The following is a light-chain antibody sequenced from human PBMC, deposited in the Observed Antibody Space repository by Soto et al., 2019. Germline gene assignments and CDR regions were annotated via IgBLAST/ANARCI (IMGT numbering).Light chain of an antibody. Sequence: EIVLTQSPATLSLSPGERATLSCRASQSVSSYLAWYQQKPGQAPRLLIYDASNRATGIPARFSGSGSGTDFTLTISSVEPDDFGVYSCQQRSNWPRWTFGQGTKVEIK. J-gene: IGKJ1*01. CDR2: DAS. CDR1: QSVSSY. V-gene: IGKV3-11*01. CDR3: QQRSNWPRWT.